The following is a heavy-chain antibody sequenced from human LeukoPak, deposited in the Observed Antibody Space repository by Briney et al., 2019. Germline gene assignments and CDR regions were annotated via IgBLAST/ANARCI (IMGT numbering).Heavy chain of an antibody. V-gene: IGHV3-30*18. CDR2: ISYDGSNK. CDR3: AKSDYGDGLCQH. D-gene: IGHD4-17*01. CDR1: GFTFSSYG. Sequence: GGSLRLSCAASGFTFSSYGMHWVRQAPGKGLEWVAVISYDGSNKYYADSVKGRFTISRDNSKNTLYLQMNSLRAEDTAVYYCAKSDYGDGLCQHWGQGTLVTVSS. J-gene: IGHJ1*01.